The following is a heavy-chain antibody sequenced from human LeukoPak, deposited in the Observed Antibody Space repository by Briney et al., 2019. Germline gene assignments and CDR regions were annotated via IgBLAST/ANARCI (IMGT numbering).Heavy chain of an antibody. CDR1: GGTFSSYA. CDR3: ARAPYCSGGSCYPRYYFDY. CDR2: IIPIFGTA. Sequence: ASVKVSCKASGGTFSSYAISWVRQAPGKGLEWMGGIIPIFGTANYAQKFQGRVTITADKSTSTAYMELSSLRSEDTAVYYCARAPYCSGGSCYPRYYFDYWGQGTLVTVSS. V-gene: IGHV1-69*06. D-gene: IGHD2-15*01. J-gene: IGHJ4*02.